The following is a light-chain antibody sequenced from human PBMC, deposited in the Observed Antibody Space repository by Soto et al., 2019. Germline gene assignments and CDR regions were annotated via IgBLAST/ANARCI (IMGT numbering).Light chain of an antibody. J-gene: IGKJ4*01. CDR3: QKYDTAPLT. Sequence: DIQMTQSPSSLSASVGDRVTITCRATQGISNYLAWYQQKPGKVPKLPIYSSSTLQSGVPSRFSGSGSGTDFTLIISSLQPEDVATYYCQKYDTAPLTFGGGTKGEIK. CDR1: QGISNY. CDR2: SSS. V-gene: IGKV1-27*01.